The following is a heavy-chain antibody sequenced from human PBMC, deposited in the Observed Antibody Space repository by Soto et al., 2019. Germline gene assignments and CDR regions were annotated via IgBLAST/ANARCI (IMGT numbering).Heavy chain of an antibody. CDR3: RGVYDSSGVYFHH. V-gene: IGHV3-23*01. CDR2: ISTSGDTT. CDR1: GFTFSSYT. D-gene: IGHD3-22*01. J-gene: IGHJ1*01. Sequence: EVQLLESGGGLVQPGGSLRLSCAASGFTFSSYTLSWVRQAPGKGLEWVSSISTSGDTTSYADSVKGQFTISRDNSKNTLFLQMNSLRAEDTSVYYCRGVYDSSGVYFHHWWQGTVVTVSS.